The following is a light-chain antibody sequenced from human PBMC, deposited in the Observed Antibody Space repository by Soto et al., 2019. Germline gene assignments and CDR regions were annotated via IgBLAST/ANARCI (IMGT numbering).Light chain of an antibody. V-gene: IGKV3-15*01. Sequence: EIVMTQSPATLSVSPGERATLSCRASQSVSSNLAWYQQKPGQAPRLLIYGASSRATGIPARFSGSGSGTEFTLTIRSLQSEDCAVYYCQQYNNWPPLTFGGGTKVELK. CDR1: QSVSSN. CDR2: GAS. J-gene: IGKJ4*01. CDR3: QQYNNWPPLT.